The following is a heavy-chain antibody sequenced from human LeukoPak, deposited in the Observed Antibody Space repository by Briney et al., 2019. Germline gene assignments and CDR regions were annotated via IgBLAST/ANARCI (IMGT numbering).Heavy chain of an antibody. V-gene: IGHV1-46*01. J-gene: IGHJ4*02. CDR2: INPNGGGT. CDR1: GYAFTNYH. Sequence: GASVKVSCKASGYAFTNYHMFWVRQAPGQGLEWMGIINPNGGGTNYAQKFQGRVTMTRDTSTSTVYMDLSSLTSEDTALYYCARGVDNSRYYFDHWGQGTLVTVSS. CDR3: ARGVDNSRYYFDH. D-gene: IGHD1-14*01.